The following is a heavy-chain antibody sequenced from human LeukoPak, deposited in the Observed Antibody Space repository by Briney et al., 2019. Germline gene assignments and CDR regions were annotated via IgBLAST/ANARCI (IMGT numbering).Heavy chain of an antibody. CDR3: ARGDGSDYYGSGSYVFDY. Sequence: GGSLRLSCAASGFTFSSYWMSWVRQAPGKGLEWVANIKQDGSEKYYVDSVKGRFTISRDNAKNSLYLQMNSLRAEDTAVYYCARGDGSDYYGSGSYVFDYWGQGTLVTVSS. CDR1: GFTFSSYW. CDR2: IKQDGSEK. J-gene: IGHJ4*02. D-gene: IGHD3-10*01. V-gene: IGHV3-7*01.